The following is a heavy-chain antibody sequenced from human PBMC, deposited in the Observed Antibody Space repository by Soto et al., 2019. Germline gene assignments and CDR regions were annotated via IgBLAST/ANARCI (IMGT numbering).Heavy chain of an antibody. V-gene: IGHV1-2*04. J-gene: IGHJ5*02. CDR3: ARGDYGDYVADP. CDR1: GYTFTGQY. D-gene: IGHD4-17*01. CDR2: INPNSGGT. Sequence: GASVKGSCKASGYTFTGQYMHWVRQAPGQGLEWMGWINPNSGGTNYAQKFQGWVTMTRDTSISTAYMELSRLRSDDTAVYYCARGDYGDYVADPWGQGTLVTVSS.